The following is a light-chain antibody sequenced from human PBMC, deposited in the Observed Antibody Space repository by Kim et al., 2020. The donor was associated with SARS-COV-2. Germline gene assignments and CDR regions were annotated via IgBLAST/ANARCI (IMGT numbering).Light chain of an antibody. CDR3: YSRDSSTNHWV. V-gene: IGLV3-19*01. J-gene: IGLJ3*02. Sequence: ALGETVRITCQGDSLRGYYATWYQQKPGQAPVLVIFGKNNRPSGIPDRFSGSISGNTASLTITGAQAEDEADYYCYSRDSSTNHWVFGGGTKLTVL. CDR1: SLRGYY. CDR2: GKN.